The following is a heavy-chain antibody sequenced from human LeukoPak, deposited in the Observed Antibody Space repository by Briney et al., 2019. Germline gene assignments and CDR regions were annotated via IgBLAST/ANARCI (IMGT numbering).Heavy chain of an antibody. Sequence: GGSLRLSCAASGFTFDDYAMNWVRQAPGKGLEWVSGITWNSGSTGYADSVKGRFTISRDNAKSSLYLQMNSLRAEDTAVYYCTRDYPSGYSSGWYFGFDYWGQGTLVTVPS. V-gene: IGHV3-9*01. D-gene: IGHD6-19*01. CDR3: TRDYPSGYSSGWYFGFDY. CDR2: ITWNSGST. CDR1: GFTFDDYA. J-gene: IGHJ4*02.